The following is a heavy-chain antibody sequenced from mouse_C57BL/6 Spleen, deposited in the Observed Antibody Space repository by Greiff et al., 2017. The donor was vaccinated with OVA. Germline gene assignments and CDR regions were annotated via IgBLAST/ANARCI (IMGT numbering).Heavy chain of an antibody. V-gene: IGHV1-52*01. J-gene: IGHJ2*01. CDR1: GYTFTSYW. Sequence: VQLQQPGAELVRPGSSVKLSCKASGYTFTSYWMHWVKQRPIQGLEWIGNIDPSDSETHYNQKFKDKATLTVDKSSSTAYMQLSSLTSEDSAVYYCARSPYYSNYYFDYWGQGTTRTVSS. D-gene: IGHD2-5*01. CDR3: ARSPYYSNYYFDY. CDR2: IDPSDSET.